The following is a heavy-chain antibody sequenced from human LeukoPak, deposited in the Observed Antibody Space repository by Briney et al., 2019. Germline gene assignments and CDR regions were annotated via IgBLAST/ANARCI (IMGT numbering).Heavy chain of an antibody. CDR3: ARDSGYCSSTGCYVHYFDY. CDR2: ISWNSGSI. D-gene: IGHD2-2*01. J-gene: IGHJ4*02. CDR1: GFTFDDYA. Sequence: GGSLRLSCAASGFTFDDYAMHWVRQAPGKGLEWVSGISWNSGSIGYADSVKGRFTISRDNAKNSLYLQMNSLRAEDTAVYYCARDSGYCSSTGCYVHYFDYWGQGTLVTVSS. V-gene: IGHV3-9*01.